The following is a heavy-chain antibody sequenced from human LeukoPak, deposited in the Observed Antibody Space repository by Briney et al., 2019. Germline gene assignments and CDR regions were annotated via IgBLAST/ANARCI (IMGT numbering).Heavy chain of an antibody. CDR2: IRYDGSNK. J-gene: IGHJ4*02. D-gene: IGHD3-3*01. Sequence: PGGSLRLSCAASGFTFSSYGMHWVRQAPGKGLEWVAFIRYDGSNKYYADSVKSRFTISRDNSKNTLYLQMNSLRAEDTAVYYCAKGGRDFWTLLDYWGQGTLVTVSS. V-gene: IGHV3-30*02. CDR1: GFTFSSYG. CDR3: AKGGRDFWTLLDY.